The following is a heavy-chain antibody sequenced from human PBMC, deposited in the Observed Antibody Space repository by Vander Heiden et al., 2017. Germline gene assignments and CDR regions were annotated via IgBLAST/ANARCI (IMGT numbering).Heavy chain of an antibody. CDR1: GFTLRDYT. Sequence: VQLVESGGGLVKPGGSLRLSCAASGFTLRDYTMNWLRQAPGKGLEWVSSISSGSNYIYYALSVKGRFTISRDNAKNSLYLQMNSLRAEDTAVYYCARGEYYYDSSFFWFDPWGQGTLVTVSS. CDR2: ISSGSNYI. CDR3: ARGEYYYDSSFFWFDP. J-gene: IGHJ5*02. V-gene: IGHV3-21*01. D-gene: IGHD3-22*01.